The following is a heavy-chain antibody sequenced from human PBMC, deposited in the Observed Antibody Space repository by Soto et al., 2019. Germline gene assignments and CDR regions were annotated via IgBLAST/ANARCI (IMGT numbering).Heavy chain of an antibody. D-gene: IGHD6-13*01. J-gene: IGHJ5*02. CDR3: GRVGGTSWYVTWFAP. CDR2: ISAYNGNT. CDR1: GYTFTSYG. V-gene: IGHV1-18*01. Sequence: ASVKVSCKASGYTFTSYGISWVRQAPGQGLEWMGWISAYNGNTNYAQKLQGRVTMTTDTSTSTAYMELSSLRSEDTAVYYCGRVGGTSWYVTWFAPWGKGTRVTVSS.